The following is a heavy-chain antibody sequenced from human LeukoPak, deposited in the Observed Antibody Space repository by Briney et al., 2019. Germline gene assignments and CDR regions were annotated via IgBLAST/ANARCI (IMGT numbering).Heavy chain of an antibody. V-gene: IGHV1-2*02. CDR1: GYTFTGYY. CDR3: ARGSSWSLYYYYYYMDV. Sequence: GASVKVSCKASGYTFTGYYMHWVRQAPGQGLEWMEWINPNSGGTNYAQKFQGRVTMTRDTSISTAYMELSRLRSDDTAVYYCARGSSWSLYYYYYYMDVWGKGTTVTVSS. CDR2: INPNSGGT. D-gene: IGHD6-13*01. J-gene: IGHJ6*03.